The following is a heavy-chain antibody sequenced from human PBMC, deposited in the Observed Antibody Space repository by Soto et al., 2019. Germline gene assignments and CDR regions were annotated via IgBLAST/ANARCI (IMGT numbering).Heavy chain of an antibody. CDR1: GYSFTSYW. V-gene: IGHV5-10-1*01. D-gene: IGHD4-17*01. Sequence: LGESLKISCKGSGYSFTSYWISWVRQMPGKGLEWMGRIDPSDSYTNYSPSFQGHVTISADKSISTAYLQWSSLKASDTAMYFCARQRRVTTINYYYYYGMDVWGQGTTVTVSS. J-gene: IGHJ6*02. CDR2: IDPSDSYT. CDR3: ARQRRVTTINYYYYYGMDV.